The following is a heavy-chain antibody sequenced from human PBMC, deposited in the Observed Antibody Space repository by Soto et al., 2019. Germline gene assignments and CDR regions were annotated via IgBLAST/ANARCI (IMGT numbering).Heavy chain of an antibody. CDR3: ARDQLYYNDISGRPLNAFDV. D-gene: IGHD3-22*01. J-gene: IGHJ3*01. Sequence: GGALRLSCAASGFTFRTYWMHWGRHTPGEGLGWVSYIGIGSSTKYYADSVKGRFTISRDNAKNSLYLQMNSLRAEDTAVYYCARDQLYYNDISGRPLNAFDVWGQGTMVTVSS. CDR2: IGIGSSTK. CDR1: GFTFRTYW. V-gene: IGHV3-48*01.